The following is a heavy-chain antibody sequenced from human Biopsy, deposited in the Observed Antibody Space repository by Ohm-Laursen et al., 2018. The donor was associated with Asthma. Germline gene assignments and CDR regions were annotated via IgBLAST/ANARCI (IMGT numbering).Heavy chain of an antibody. CDR2: ISYDGFNK. CDR3: AKDERSYYGSDSKYMQPVPLGD. CDR1: GFTFRSYA. D-gene: IGHD2-21*01. V-gene: IGHV3-30*04. J-gene: IGHJ4*02. Sequence: SLRLSCTASGFTFRSYAMHWVRQAPGKGLEWVAVISYDGFNKDYGDSVKGRFTISRDKSENTLYLQMNSLTAEDTAVYHCAKDERSYYGSDSKYMQPVPLGDWGQGTLVIVSA.